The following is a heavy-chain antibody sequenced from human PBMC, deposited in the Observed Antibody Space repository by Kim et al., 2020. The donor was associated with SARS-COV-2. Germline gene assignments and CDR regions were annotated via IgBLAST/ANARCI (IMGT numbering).Heavy chain of an antibody. D-gene: IGHD4-17*01. CDR1: GGSISSGGYY. CDR2: IYYSGST. V-gene: IGHV4-31*03. CDR3: ASGHGDYVQTNWFDP. J-gene: IGHJ5*02. Sequence: SETLSLTCTVSGGSISSGGYYWSWIRQHPGKGLEWIGYIYYSGSTYYNPSLKSRVTISVDTSKNQFSLKLSSVTAADTAVYYCASGHGDYVQTNWFDPWGQGTQVNGSS.